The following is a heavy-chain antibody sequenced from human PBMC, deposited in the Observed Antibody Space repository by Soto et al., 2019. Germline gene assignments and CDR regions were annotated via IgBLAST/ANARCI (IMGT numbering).Heavy chain of an antibody. CDR1: GFTFTSSA. D-gene: IGHD4-17*01. CDR2: IVVGSGNT. CDR3: AADPPGDYDAKYYYYYGMDV. J-gene: IGHJ6*02. Sequence: ASVKVSCKASGFTFTSSAVQWVRQARGQRLEWIGWIVVGSGNTNYAQKFQERVTITRDMSTSTAYMELSSLRSEDTAVYYCAADPPGDYDAKYYYYYGMDVWGQGTTVTVSS. V-gene: IGHV1-58*01.